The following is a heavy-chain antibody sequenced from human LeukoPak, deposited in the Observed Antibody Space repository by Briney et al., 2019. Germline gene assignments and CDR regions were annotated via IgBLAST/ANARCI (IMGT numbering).Heavy chain of an antibody. CDR2: IKQDGSEK. Sequence: GGSLRLSCAASGFTFSTYWMSWVRQAPGKGLEWVANIKQDGSEKYYVDSVKGRFTISRDNAKNSLYLQMNSLRAEDTAVYYCARDVPGWLLYYFDYWGQGTLVTVSS. V-gene: IGHV3-7*01. CDR1: GFTFSTYW. J-gene: IGHJ4*02. D-gene: IGHD3-22*01. CDR3: ARDVPGWLLYYFDY.